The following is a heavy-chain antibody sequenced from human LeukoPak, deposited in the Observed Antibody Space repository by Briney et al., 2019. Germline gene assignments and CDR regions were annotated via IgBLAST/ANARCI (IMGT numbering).Heavy chain of an antibody. Sequence: ASVKVSCKASGGTFISYAISWVRQAPGQGLEWMGRIIPIFGTANYAQKFQGRVTITTDESTSTAYMELSSLRSEDTAVYYCARGPVAAAGTRFADYWGQGTLVTVSS. V-gene: IGHV1-69*05. CDR1: GGTFISYA. CDR2: IIPIFGTA. D-gene: IGHD6-13*01. J-gene: IGHJ4*02. CDR3: ARGPVAAAGTRFADY.